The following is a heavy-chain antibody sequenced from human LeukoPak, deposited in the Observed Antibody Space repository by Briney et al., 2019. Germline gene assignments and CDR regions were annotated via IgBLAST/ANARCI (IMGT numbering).Heavy chain of an antibody. Sequence: ASVKVSCKASGYTFTSYGVSWVRQAPGQGPEWMGWISAYNGNTNYAQKLQGRVTMTTDTSTSTAYMELRSLTSDDTAVYYCARGGYSYGSQISLGYWGQGTLVTVSS. CDR3: ARGGYSYGSQISLGY. V-gene: IGHV1-18*04. J-gene: IGHJ4*02. D-gene: IGHD5-18*01. CDR1: GYTFTSYG. CDR2: ISAYNGNT.